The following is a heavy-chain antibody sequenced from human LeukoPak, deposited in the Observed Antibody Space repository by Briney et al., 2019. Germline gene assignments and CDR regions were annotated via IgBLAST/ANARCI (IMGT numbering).Heavy chain of an antibody. J-gene: IGHJ4*02. V-gene: IGHV3-23*01. Sequence: GGSLRLSCAASGFTFSSYAMSWVRQAPGKGLEWASAISGSGGSTYYADSVKGRFTISRDNSKNTLYLQMNSLRAEDTAVYYCAKSLPDYDSSGYYPLEDYWGQGTLVTVSS. CDR2: ISGSGGST. CDR3: AKSLPDYDSSGYYPLEDY. CDR1: GFTFSSYA. D-gene: IGHD3-22*01.